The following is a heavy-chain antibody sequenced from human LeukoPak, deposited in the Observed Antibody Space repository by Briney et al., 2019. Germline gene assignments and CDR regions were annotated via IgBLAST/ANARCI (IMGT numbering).Heavy chain of an antibody. CDR3: ARDSTGAYSSGWYGAFDI. J-gene: IGHJ3*02. D-gene: IGHD6-19*01. CDR1: GYTFTSYA. V-gene: IGHV1-3*01. Sequence: ASVKVSRKASGYTFTSYAMHWVRQAPGQRLEWMGWINAGNGNTKYSQKFQGRVTITRDTSASTAYMELSSLRSEDTAVYYCARDSTGAYSSGWYGAFDIWGQGTMVTVSS. CDR2: INAGNGNT.